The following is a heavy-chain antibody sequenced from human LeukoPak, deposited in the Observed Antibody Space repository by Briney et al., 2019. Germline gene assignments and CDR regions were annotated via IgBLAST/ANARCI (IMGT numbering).Heavy chain of an antibody. CDR3: ASGIDAFHI. CDR2: IYYSGST. J-gene: IGHJ3*02. V-gene: IGHV4-59*08. CDR1: GGSISSYY. Sequence: SETLSLTCTVSGGSISSYYWSWIRQPPGKGLEWIGYIYYSGSTNYNPSPKSRVTISVDTSKNQFSLNLNSVTAADTAVYYCASGIDAFHIWGQGTMVTVSS. D-gene: IGHD1-14*01.